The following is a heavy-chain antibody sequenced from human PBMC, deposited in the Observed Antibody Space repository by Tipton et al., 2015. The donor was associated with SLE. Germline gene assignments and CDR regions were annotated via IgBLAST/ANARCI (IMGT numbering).Heavy chain of an antibody. CDR3: ARSSVLLVVHPNAFDM. Sequence: SLRLSCAASGFTFDTSWMHWVSQTPGKGLVWVSYISSDGTVRTYADSVKGRFTISRDNAKNTLYLQMSSLRVEDTAVYYCARSSVLLVVHPNAFDMWGHGTMVTVSS. J-gene: IGHJ3*02. V-gene: IGHV3-74*01. CDR1: GFTFDTSW. CDR2: ISSDGTVR. D-gene: IGHD2-8*02.